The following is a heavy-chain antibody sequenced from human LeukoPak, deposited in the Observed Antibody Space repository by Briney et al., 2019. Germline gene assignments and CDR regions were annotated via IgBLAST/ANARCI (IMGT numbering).Heavy chain of an antibody. CDR3: ASIQLWLHNYCMDV. D-gene: IGHD5-18*01. J-gene: IGHJ6*03. CDR1: GFTLSSYS. CDR2: ISSSSSTI. V-gene: IGHV3-48*01. Sequence: GVSLRLSCVACGFTLSSYSMNWVRQAPGKGLAWVSYISSSSSTIYYADSVKDRFTISRDNAKNSLYLQMNSLRAEDTAVYYCASIQLWLHNYCMDVWGKGTTVTVCS.